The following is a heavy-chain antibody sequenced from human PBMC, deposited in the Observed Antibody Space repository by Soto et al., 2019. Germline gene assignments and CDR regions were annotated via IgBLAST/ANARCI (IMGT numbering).Heavy chain of an antibody. CDR1: GYTFTGYY. CDR3: ARDSYRSHDFWSGYYTYYYYYGMDV. Sequence: ASVKVSCKASGYTFTGYYMHWVRQAPGQGLEWMGWINPNSGGTNYAQKFQGWVTMTRDTSISTAYMELSSLRSDDTAVYYCARDSYRSHDFWSGYYTYYYYYGMDVWGQGTTVTVSS. V-gene: IGHV1-2*04. CDR2: INPNSGGT. J-gene: IGHJ6*02. D-gene: IGHD3-3*01.